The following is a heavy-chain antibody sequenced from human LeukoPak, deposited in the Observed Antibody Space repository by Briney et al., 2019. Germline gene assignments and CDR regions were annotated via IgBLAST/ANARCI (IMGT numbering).Heavy chain of an antibody. CDR2: INHSGST. J-gene: IGHJ4*02. Sequence: SETLSLTCTVSGGSVSSGSYYWSWIRQPPGKGLEWIGEINHSGSTNYNPSLKSRVTISVDTSKNQFSLKLSSVTAADTAVYYCARDSGRGWYGGYFDYWGQGTLVTVSS. D-gene: IGHD6-19*01. V-gene: IGHV4-39*07. CDR3: ARDSGRGWYGGYFDY. CDR1: GGSVSSGSYY.